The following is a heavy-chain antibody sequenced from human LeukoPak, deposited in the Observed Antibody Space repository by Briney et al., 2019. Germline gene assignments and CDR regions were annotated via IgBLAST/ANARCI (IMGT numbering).Heavy chain of an antibody. J-gene: IGHJ4*02. CDR2: ISGSGGNT. Sequence: GGSLRLSCAASGLIFSSYAMSWVRQAPGKGLECVSTISGSGGNTYYADSVKGRFTISRDNSKNTLYLQMNSLRAEDTAVYYCAKAESQWLVLRPFNFDYWGQGTLVTVSS. D-gene: IGHD6-19*01. V-gene: IGHV3-23*01. CDR1: GLIFSSYA. CDR3: AKAESQWLVLRPFNFDY.